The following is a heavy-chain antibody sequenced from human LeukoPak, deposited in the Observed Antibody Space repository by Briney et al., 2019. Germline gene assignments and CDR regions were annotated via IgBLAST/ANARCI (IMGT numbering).Heavy chain of an antibody. CDR3: AELGITMIGGV. CDR2: IGPSGTAI. Sequence: GGSLRLSCAASGFTFSSYAMNWVRQAPGRGLEWVSYIGPSGTAIYYADSVKGRFTISRDNAKNSLYLQMNSLRAEDTAVYYCAELGITMIGGVWGKGTTVTISS. V-gene: IGHV3-48*03. J-gene: IGHJ6*04. D-gene: IGHD3-10*02. CDR1: GFTFSSYA.